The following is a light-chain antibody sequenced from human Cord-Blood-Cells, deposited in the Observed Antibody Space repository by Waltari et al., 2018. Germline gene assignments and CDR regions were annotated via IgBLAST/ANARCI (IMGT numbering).Light chain of an antibody. Sequence: ELVLTQSPATLSLSPGERATLSCRVSQSVSSYLAWYQQKPGQAPRLLIYDASNRATGIPARFSGSGSGTDFTLTISSLEPEDFAVYYCQQRSNFGPGTKVDIK. CDR3: QQRSN. CDR2: DAS. CDR1: QSVSSY. V-gene: IGKV3-11*01. J-gene: IGKJ3*01.